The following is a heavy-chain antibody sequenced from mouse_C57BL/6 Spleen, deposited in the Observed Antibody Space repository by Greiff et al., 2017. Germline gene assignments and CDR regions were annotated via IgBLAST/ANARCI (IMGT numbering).Heavy chain of an antibody. CDR2: SRNKANDYTT. V-gene: IGHV7-1*01. Sequence: EVPLVVSGGGLVQSARSLRLSCATSGFSFSAFYMEWVCHAPGTGLERIAASRNKANDYTTEYRASVKGRFIVSRDTSQSILYLQMNALRAENTAIDYCARANWDPAWFAYWGQGTLVTVSA. D-gene: IGHD4-1*02. CDR3: ARANWDPAWFAY. CDR1: GFSFSAFY. J-gene: IGHJ3*01.